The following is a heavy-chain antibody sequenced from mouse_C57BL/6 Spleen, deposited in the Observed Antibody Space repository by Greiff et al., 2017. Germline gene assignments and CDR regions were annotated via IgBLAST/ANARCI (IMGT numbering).Heavy chain of an antibody. D-gene: IGHD3-3*01. CDR2: IWRGGST. V-gene: IGHV2-5*01. CDR3: AKNGDHYYAMDY. Sequence: VKLVESGPGLVQPSQSLSITCTVSGFSLTSYGVHWVRQSPGKGLEWLGVIWRGGSTDYNAAFMSRLSITKDNSKSQVFFKMNSLQADDTAIYYCAKNGDHYYAMDYWGQGTSVTVSS. J-gene: IGHJ4*01. CDR1: GFSLTSYG.